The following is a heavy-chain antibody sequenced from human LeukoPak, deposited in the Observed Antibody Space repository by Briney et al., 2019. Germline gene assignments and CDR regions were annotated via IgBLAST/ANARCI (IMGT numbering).Heavy chain of an antibody. D-gene: IGHD1-26*01. V-gene: IGHV5-51*01. J-gene: IGHJ6*03. Sequence: GESLKISCKGSGYSFTTYWIVWVRQMPGKGLEWMGITYPGDSDTRYSPSFQGQVTISADKSINTAYLQWSSLKASDTAMYYCARRGKVGTTGYYYMDVWGKGTTVTVSS. CDR1: GYSFTTYW. CDR2: TYPGDSDT. CDR3: ARRGKVGTTGYYYMDV.